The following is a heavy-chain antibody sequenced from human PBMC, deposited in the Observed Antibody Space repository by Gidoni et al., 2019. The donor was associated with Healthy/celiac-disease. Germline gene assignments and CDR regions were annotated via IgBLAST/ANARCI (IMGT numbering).Heavy chain of an antibody. Sequence: QVQLVQSGAEVKKPEASVKVSCQASGYTLPGYDINWVRQSNGHGLEWMGWMNPSSGNTGYAQKFQGRVTMTRNTSISTAYMELSSLRSEDTAVYYCARGLESEEDNNSSSWYVWPNYYYYGMDVWGQGTTVTVSS. CDR1: GYTLPGYD. V-gene: IGHV1-8*01. J-gene: IGHJ6*02. D-gene: IGHD6-13*01. CDR3: ARGLESEEDNNSSSWYVWPNYYYYGMDV. CDR2: MNPSSGNT.